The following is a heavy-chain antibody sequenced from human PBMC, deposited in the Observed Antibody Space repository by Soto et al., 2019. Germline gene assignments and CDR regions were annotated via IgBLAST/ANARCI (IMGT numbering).Heavy chain of an antibody. CDR1: AGTFSSYT. J-gene: IGHJ4*02. Sequence: QVQLVQSGAEVKKPGSSVRVSCKASAGTFSSYTINWVRQAPGQGLEWMGRIIPMLGMSNYALRFQGRVTRTADKSTTTAYMELSSLRSDDTAVYYCATSYGSGSRAFDLWGQGTLVTVSS. D-gene: IGHD3-10*01. CDR2: IIPMLGMS. V-gene: IGHV1-69*02. CDR3: ATSYGSGSRAFDL.